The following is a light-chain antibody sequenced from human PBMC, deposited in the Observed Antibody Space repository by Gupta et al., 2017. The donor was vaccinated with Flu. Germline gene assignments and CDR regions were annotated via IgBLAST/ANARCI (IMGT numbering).Light chain of an antibody. CDR2: STN. CDR1: SGSVSTGYY. J-gene: IGLJ3*02. CDR3: VLYMGSGIWV. Sequence: QTVVTQEPSFSVSPGGTVTLTCGLSSGSVSTGYYPSWYQQTPGQPPRTLIYSTNTRSSGVPDRFSGSILGNKAALTITGAQADDESDYYCVLYMGSGIWVFSGGTKLTVL. V-gene: IGLV8-61*01.